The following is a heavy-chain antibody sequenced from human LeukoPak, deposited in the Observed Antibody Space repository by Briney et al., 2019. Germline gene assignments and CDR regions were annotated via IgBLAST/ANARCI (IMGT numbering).Heavy chain of an antibody. D-gene: IGHD3-10*01. V-gene: IGHV3-74*01. Sequence: GGSLRLSCAASGLTISNYWMHWVRHVPGKGLVWVSRINSEGRSISYADSVKGRFTISRDNAKNTLNLQMNSLRAEDTAVYYCARGRGVSLDYWGQGALVTVSS. CDR2: INSEGRSI. CDR1: GLTISNYW. J-gene: IGHJ4*02. CDR3: ARGRGVSLDY.